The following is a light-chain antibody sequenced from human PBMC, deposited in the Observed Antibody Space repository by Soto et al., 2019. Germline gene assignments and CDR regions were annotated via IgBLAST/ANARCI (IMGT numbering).Light chain of an antibody. J-gene: IGLJ2*01. Sequence: QSVLTQPPSVSAAPRQKVAISCSGSSSNIGNNYVSWYHRVPGSAPKLLIYDNNERHSGIPDRFSGSKSGTSATLDITGLQTGDEGDYYCGTWDSRLRVVVFGGGTQLTVL. CDR2: DNN. CDR3: GTWDSRLRVVV. CDR1: SSNIGNNY. V-gene: IGLV1-51*01.